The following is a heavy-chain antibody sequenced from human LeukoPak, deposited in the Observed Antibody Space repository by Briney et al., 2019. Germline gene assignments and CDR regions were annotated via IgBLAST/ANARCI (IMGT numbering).Heavy chain of an antibody. CDR2: TYYRSKWYN. J-gene: IGHJ4*02. CDR1: GDSVSSNSAA. Sequence: SQTLSLTCAISGDSVSSNSAAWSWIRQSPSRGLEWLGRTYYRSKWYNYYAVSVKSRITINPDTSGNQFSLQLNSVTPEDTAVYFCARERDSGGHNYWGQGTLVTVSS. CDR3: ARERDSGGHNY. D-gene: IGHD2-15*01. V-gene: IGHV6-1*01.